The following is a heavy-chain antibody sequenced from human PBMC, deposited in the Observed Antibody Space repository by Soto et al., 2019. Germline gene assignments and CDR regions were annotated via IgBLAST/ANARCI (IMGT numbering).Heavy chain of an antibody. Sequence: QITLKESGPTLVRPTQTLTLTCTFSGFSLTTSGVGVGWIRQPPGKALEWLAVIYWDDDKRYSSYLKSRLTITKDTSKNQVVLTMTNMDTVDTATYYCAHHPYYGLGSYSFDYWGQGTLVTVSS. J-gene: IGHJ4*02. D-gene: IGHD3-10*01. CDR3: AHHPYYGLGSYSFDY. CDR1: GFSLTTSGVG. V-gene: IGHV2-5*02. CDR2: IYWDDDK.